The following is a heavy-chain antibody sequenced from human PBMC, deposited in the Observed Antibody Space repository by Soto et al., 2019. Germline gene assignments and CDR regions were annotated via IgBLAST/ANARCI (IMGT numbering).Heavy chain of an antibody. D-gene: IGHD6-6*01. CDR3: AKDGSSSPPYYYYGMDV. V-gene: IGHV3-23*01. Sequence: EVQLLESGGGLVQPGGSLRLSCAASGFTFSSYAMSWVRQAPGKGLEWVSAISGSGGSTYYADSVKGRFTISRDNSKNTLYLQMYSLRAEDTAVYYCAKDGSSSPPYYYYGMDVWGQGTTVTVSS. CDR1: GFTFSSYA. CDR2: ISGSGGST. J-gene: IGHJ6*02.